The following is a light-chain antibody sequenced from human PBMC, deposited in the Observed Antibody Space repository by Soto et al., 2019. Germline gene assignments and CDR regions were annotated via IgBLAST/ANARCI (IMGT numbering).Light chain of an antibody. CDR2: KAS. Sequence: DIQMTKSPSTLSASVGDRVTITCRASQSIKNWLAWYQQKPGEAPKLLIYKASTLESGVPSRFSGSVSGSEFTLTISFLQPDDVATYHCQQYNSYSQFTFGPGTKVDIK. V-gene: IGKV1-5*03. CDR3: QQYNSYSQFT. J-gene: IGKJ3*01. CDR1: QSIKNW.